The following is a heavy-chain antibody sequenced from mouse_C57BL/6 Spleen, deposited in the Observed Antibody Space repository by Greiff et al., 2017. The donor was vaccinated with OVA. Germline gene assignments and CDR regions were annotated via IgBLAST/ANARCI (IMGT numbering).Heavy chain of an antibody. D-gene: IGHD6-1*01. J-gene: IGHJ3*01. Sequence: VQLQPSGPELVKPGASVKMSCKASGYTFTDYNMHWVKQSHGKSLEWIGYINPNNGGTSYNQKFKGKATLTVDKSSNTAYMELRSLTSEDSAVYYCAGGVRFFAYWGQETLVTVSA. CDR1: GYTFTDYN. CDR2: INPNNGGT. CDR3: AGGVRFFAY. V-gene: IGHV1-22*01.